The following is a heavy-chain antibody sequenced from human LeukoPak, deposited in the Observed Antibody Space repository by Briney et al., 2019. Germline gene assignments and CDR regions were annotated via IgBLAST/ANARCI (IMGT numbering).Heavy chain of an antibody. V-gene: IGHV1-46*01. CDR1: GYTFTSYY. J-gene: IGHJ4*02. CDR2: INPSGGST. Sequence: ASVKVSCKSSGYTFTSYYMYWVRQAPGQGLEWMGIINPSGGSTSYAQKFQGRVTMTRDTSISTAYMELSRLRSDDTAVYYCARDKKDIVVVVAAPDYWGQGTLVTVSS. D-gene: IGHD2-15*01. CDR3: ARDKKDIVVVVAAPDY.